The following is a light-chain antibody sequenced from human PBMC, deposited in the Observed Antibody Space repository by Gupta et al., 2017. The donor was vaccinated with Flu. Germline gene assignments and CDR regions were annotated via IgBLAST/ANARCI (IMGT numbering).Light chain of an antibody. J-gene: IGKJ2*01. Sequence: EIELTQSPATLSLSPGERAIISCRASQSVSTYLAWYQTKPGQAPRLLIYDASNRATGIPARFSGSGSGTDFTLTISSLEPEEFTVYYCQKRSNWPPYTFGQGTRLEIK. CDR1: QSVSTY. CDR3: QKRSNWPPYT. V-gene: IGKV3-11*01. CDR2: DAS.